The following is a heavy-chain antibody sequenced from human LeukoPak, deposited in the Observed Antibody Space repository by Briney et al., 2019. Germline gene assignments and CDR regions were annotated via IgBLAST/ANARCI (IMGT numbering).Heavy chain of an antibody. CDR2: IWYDGSNK. V-gene: IGHV3-33*06. D-gene: IGHD3-22*01. Sequence: GGSLRLSYAASGFTFSTYGMHWVRQAPGKGLEWVAVIWYDGSNKYYADSVKGRFTISRDNSKNTLYLQMNSLRVEDTAVYYCAKNYYDSSGYYLHYYYYYMDVWGRGTTVTVSS. J-gene: IGHJ6*03. CDR1: GFTFSTYG. CDR3: AKNYYDSSGYYLHYYYYYMDV.